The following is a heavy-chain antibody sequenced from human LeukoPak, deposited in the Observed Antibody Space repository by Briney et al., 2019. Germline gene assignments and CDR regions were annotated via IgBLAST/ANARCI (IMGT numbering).Heavy chain of an antibody. Sequence: GASVKVSCKASGYTFTSYDINWVRQAPGQGLEWMGWIYPNSGGTNYAQKFQGRVTMTRDTSISTAYMELSRLRSDDTAVYYCARDRMGERWLADWGQGTLVTVSS. CDR3: ARDRMGERWLAD. V-gene: IGHV1-2*02. CDR1: GYTFTSYD. D-gene: IGHD6-19*01. J-gene: IGHJ4*02. CDR2: IYPNSGGT.